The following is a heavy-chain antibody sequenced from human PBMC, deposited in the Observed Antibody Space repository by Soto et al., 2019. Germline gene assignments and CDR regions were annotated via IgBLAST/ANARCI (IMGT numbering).Heavy chain of an antibody. CDR3: ARGVPRGYDFWSGYPPFDY. D-gene: IGHD3-3*01. Sequence: NPSETLSLTCTVSGGSISSYYWSWIRQPPGKGLEWIGYIYYSGSTNYNPSLKSRVTISVDTSKNQFSLKLSSVTAADTAVYYCARGVPRGYDFWSGYPPFDYWGQRTLVTVSS. V-gene: IGHV4-59*01. CDR1: GGSISSYY. CDR2: IYYSGST. J-gene: IGHJ4*02.